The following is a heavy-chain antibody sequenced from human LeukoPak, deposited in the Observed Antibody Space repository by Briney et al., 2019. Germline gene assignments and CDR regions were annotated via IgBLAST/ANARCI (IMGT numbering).Heavy chain of an antibody. CDR2: ISWNSGSI. Sequence: PGRSLRLSCAASGFTFDDYAMHWVRQAPGKGLEWVSGISWNSGSIGYADSVKGRFTISRDNAKNSLYLQMNSLRAEDTSLYYCAKDFSYDKRGYYNHWGQGTLVTVSS. CDR3: AKDFSYDKRGYYNH. D-gene: IGHD3-22*01. V-gene: IGHV3-9*01. J-gene: IGHJ5*02. CDR1: GFTFDDYA.